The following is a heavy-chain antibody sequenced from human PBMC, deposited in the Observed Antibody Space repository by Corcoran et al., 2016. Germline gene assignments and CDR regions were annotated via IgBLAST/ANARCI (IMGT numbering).Heavy chain of an antibody. D-gene: IGHD3-22*01. CDR2: VNYSGSA. V-gene: IGHV4-39*07. J-gene: IGHJ4*02. CDR1: GVSIGSSGYF. Sequence: QLQLQESGPGLVKPSETLSLTCTVTGVSIGSSGYFWGWIRQPPGKRLEWIGNVNYSGSAYYSPSLKSRVDISVDTSKNQISLRLNSVTAADTAVYYCARDRMYDSGGYYSDYWGQGTLVTVSS. CDR3: ARDRMYDSGGYYSDY.